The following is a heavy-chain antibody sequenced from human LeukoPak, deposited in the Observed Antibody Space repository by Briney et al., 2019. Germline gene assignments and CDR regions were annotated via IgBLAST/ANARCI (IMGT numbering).Heavy chain of an antibody. CDR1: GGTFSSYA. Sequence: GASVKVSCKASGGTFSSYAISWVRQAPGQGLEWMGGIIPICGTANYAQKFQGRVTITADESTSTAYMELSSLRSEDTAVYYCARGGYCSSTSCYDYGRDYYYGMDVWGKGTTVTVSS. CDR2: IIPICGTA. V-gene: IGHV1-69*13. D-gene: IGHD2-2*01. CDR3: ARGGYCSSTSCYDYGRDYYYGMDV. J-gene: IGHJ6*04.